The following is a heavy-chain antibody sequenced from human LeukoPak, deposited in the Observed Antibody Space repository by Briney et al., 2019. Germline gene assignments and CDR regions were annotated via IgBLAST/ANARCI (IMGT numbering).Heavy chain of an antibody. CDR3: ARDSTSFSDAFDI. CDR2: IYYSGST. CDR1: GGSISSYY. J-gene: IGHJ3*02. V-gene: IGHV4-59*01. D-gene: IGHD1-26*01. Sequence: SETLSLTCTVSGGSISSYYWSWIRQPPGKGLEWIGVIYYSGSTNYNPSLKSRVTISVDTSKNQFSVKLSSVTAADTAVYYCARDSTSFSDAFDIWGQGTMVTVSS.